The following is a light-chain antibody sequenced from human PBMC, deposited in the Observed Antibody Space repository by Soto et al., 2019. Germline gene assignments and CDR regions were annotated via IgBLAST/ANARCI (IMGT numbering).Light chain of an antibody. CDR3: QQFGSSPIT. CDR2: GAS. J-gene: IGKJ5*01. V-gene: IGKV3-20*01. CDR1: QSVSSN. Sequence: EIVLTQSTATLSVSPGERATLSCRASQSVSSNLAWYQQKPGQAPRLLIYGASTRATGIPDRFSGSGSGTDFTLTISRLEPEDFAVYYCQQFGSSPITFGQGTRLEIK.